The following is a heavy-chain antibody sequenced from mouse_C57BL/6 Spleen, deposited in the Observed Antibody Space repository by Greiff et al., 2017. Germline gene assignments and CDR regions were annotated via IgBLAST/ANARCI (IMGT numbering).Heavy chain of an antibody. CDR3: ARDSGKDYFGY. CDR1: GYTFTDYN. Sequence: VQLQQSGPELVKPGASVKIPCKASGYTFTDYNMDWVKQSHGKSLEWIGDINPNNGGTIYNQKFKGKATLTVDKSSSTAYMELRSLTSEDTAVYYCARDSGKDYFGYWGQGTTLTVSS. V-gene: IGHV1-18*01. J-gene: IGHJ2*01. CDR2: INPNNGGT.